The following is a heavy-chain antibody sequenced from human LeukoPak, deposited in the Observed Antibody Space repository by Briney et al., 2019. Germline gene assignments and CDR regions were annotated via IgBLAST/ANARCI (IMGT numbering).Heavy chain of an antibody. V-gene: IGHV1-69*06. CDR2: IIPIFGTA. Sequence: AASVTVSFKASGGTFISYAISWVRQAPGQGLEWMGGIIPIFGTANYAQKFQGRVTITADKSTSTAYMELSSLRSEDTAVYYCAREGGHGGYLDYWGQGTLVTVSS. D-gene: IGHD3-10*01. CDR3: AREGGHGGYLDY. CDR1: GGTFISYA. J-gene: IGHJ4*02.